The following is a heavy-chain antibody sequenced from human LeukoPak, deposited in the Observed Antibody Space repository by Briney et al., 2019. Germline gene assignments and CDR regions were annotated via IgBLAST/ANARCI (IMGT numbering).Heavy chain of an antibody. CDR1: GFTVSSNY. J-gene: IGHJ4*02. CDR3: ARGHGGTVYYFDY. Sequence: PGGSLRLSCAASGFTVSSNYMNWVRQAPGKGPEWVSVIYSSGTTYYADSVKGRFTISRDNSKNTLDLQMNGLRTEDTAVYYCARGHGGTVYYFDYWGQGTLVTVSS. V-gene: IGHV3-53*05. D-gene: IGHD3-16*01. CDR2: IYSSGTT.